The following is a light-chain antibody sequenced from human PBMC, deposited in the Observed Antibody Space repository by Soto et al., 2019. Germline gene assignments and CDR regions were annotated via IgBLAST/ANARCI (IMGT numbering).Light chain of an antibody. J-gene: IGKJ1*01. CDR3: QQYNSYS. V-gene: IGKV1-5*01. CDR1: QSISNW. CDR2: HAS. Sequence: DIQMTQSPSTLPASVGDRVTITFRASQSISNWLAWYQHKPGTAPKLLIYHASSLESGVPSRFSGSGSGTEFTLTISSLQPDDFATYYCQQYNSYSFGQGTKVDIK.